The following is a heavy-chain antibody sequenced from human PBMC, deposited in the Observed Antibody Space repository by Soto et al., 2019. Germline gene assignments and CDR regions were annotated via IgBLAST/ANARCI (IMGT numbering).Heavy chain of an antibody. D-gene: IGHD4-17*01. CDR2: ISYDGSNK. CDR1: GFTFSSYG. V-gene: IGHV3-30*18. CDR3: AKILQLGDYAYYYYGMDV. Sequence: QVQLVESGGGVVQPGRSLRLSCAASGFTFSSYGMHWVRQAPGKGLEWVAVISYDGSNKYYADSVKGRFTIYRDNSKNTLYLQMNSLRAEDTAVYYCAKILQLGDYAYYYYGMDVWGQGTTVTVSS. J-gene: IGHJ6*02.